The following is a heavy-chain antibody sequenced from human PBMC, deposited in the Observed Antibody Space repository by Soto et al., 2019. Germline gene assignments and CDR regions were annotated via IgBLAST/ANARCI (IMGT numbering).Heavy chain of an antibody. V-gene: IGHV1-69*01. D-gene: IGHD2-21*01. CDR1: GGSFITYG. Sequence: QVQLVQSGAEVKRPGSSVKVSCKASGGSFITYGITWVRQAPGQGPEWMGGVITLFQTPKYAERFKGRLSITADESTGTAYLELGSLRSEQTAVYYRATASPSVCGGGNCYRIDSSFDSWGQGTLGSVSS. J-gene: IGHJ5*01. CDR3: ATASPSVCGGGNCYRIDSSFDS. CDR2: VITLFQTP.